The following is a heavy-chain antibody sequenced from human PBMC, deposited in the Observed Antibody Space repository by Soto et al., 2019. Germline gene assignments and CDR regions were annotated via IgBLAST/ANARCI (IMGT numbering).Heavy chain of an antibody. J-gene: IGHJ6*02. CDR2: INWIGGST. V-gene: IGHV3-20*04. CDR3: TLDVRPELTPRGTDA. D-gene: IGHD3-10*02. Sequence: EVQLVESGGNVVRPGGSLRLSCAASGFKFDDYGMTWVRQAPGKGLEWVSGINWIGGSTIYADSVKGRFPISRHNAKHALNLQMHDLRAEQTAVYYSTLDVRPELTPRGTDAWGQGTTLTVSS. CDR1: GFKFDDYG.